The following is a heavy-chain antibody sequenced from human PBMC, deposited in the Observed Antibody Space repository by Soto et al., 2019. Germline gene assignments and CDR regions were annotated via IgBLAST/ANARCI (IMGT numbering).Heavy chain of an antibody. CDR1: GYSISSGYY. CDR3: ASYANSYGYNYYYGMDV. CDR2: IYHSGST. J-gene: IGHJ6*02. V-gene: IGHV4-38-2*01. D-gene: IGHD5-18*01. Sequence: PSETLSLTCAVSGYSISSGYYWGWIRQPPGKGLEWIGSIYHSGSTYYNPSLKSRVTISVDTSKNQFSLKLSSVTAADTAVYYCASYANSYGYNYYYGMDVWGQGTTVTVSS.